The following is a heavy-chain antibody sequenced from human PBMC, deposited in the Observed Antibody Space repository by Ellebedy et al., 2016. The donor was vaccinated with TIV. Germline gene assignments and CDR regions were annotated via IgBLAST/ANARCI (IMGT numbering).Heavy chain of an antibody. J-gene: IGHJ5*02. CDR1: GFTFSSYG. Sequence: GGSLRLSXAASGFTFSSYGMHWVRQAPGMGLEWVAVIWYDGSNKYYADSVKGRFTISRDNSKNTLYLQMNSLRAEDTAVYYCARARLDWNWFDPWGQGTLVTVSS. CDR2: IWYDGSNK. D-gene: IGHD3-9*01. CDR3: ARARLDWNWFDP. V-gene: IGHV3-33*01.